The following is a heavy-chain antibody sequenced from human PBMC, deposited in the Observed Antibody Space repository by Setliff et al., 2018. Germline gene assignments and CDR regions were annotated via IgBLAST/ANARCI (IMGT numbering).Heavy chain of an antibody. D-gene: IGHD5-18*01. V-gene: IGHV1-18*01. J-gene: IGHJ6*03. Sequence: ASVKVSCKASGYTFTRHGISWVRQAPGQGLEWMGWISVYNGDTNYPQRLQGRVTMTTDTSTSTAYMELRSLRTEDTAVYYCAREGVDTRSSTDYRYYMDVWGKGTTVTVSS. CDR3: AREGVDTRSSTDYRYYMDV. CDR1: GYTFTRHG. CDR2: ISVYNGDT.